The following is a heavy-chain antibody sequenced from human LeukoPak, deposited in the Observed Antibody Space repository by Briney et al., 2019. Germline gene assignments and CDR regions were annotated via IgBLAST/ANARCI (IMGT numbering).Heavy chain of an antibody. V-gene: IGHV1-2*02. D-gene: IGHD1-1*01. J-gene: IGHJ4*02. CDR2: ITPNSGGT. CDR3: ASPRSLTGTIDY. Sequence: ASVTLSFTASGYTFTVYYMHWVRQAPGQGHEWMGWITPNSGGTNDAQKVQCRVTRNRYTYISTAYMELSRLRSDDMAVYYCASPRSLTGTIDYWGEGTLVTVSS. CDR1: GYTFTVYY.